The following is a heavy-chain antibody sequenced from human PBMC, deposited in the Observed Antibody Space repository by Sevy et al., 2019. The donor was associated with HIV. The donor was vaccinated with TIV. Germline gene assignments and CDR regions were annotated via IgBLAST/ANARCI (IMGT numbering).Heavy chain of an antibody. Sequence: GGSLRLSCGASGFTFNTYNFNWVRQAPGKGLECVSSISSTSTYIYYADSVRGRFTIYRDNAKNSLYLQMNNLTAEDTAIYYCARDGGATDYGMDVWGLGTTVTVSS. V-gene: IGHV3-21*01. CDR3: ARDGGATDYGMDV. J-gene: IGHJ6*02. CDR1: GFTFNTYN. D-gene: IGHD1-26*01. CDR2: ISSTSTYI.